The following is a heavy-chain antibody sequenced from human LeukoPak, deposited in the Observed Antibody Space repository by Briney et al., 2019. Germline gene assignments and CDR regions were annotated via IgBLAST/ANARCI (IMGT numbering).Heavy chain of an antibody. CDR2: IYYSGST. CDR1: GGSISSGGYY. V-gene: IGHV4-31*03. D-gene: IGHD3-3*01. Sequence: PSQTLSLTCSVSGGSISSGGYYWSWIRQHPGKGLEWIGYIYYSGSTYYNPSLKSRVTISVDTSKNQFSLKLSSVTAADTAVYYCARELRFLEGPFDPWGQGTLVTVSS. J-gene: IGHJ5*02. CDR3: ARELRFLEGPFDP.